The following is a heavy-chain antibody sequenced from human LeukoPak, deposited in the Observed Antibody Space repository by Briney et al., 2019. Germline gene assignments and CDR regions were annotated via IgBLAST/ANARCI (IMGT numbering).Heavy chain of an antibody. CDR3: ARALIAVANWFDS. CDR2: IKQDGSQK. CDR1: GFTFSSYW. D-gene: IGHD6-19*01. V-gene: IGHV3-7*04. J-gene: IGHJ5*01. Sequence: QPGGSLRLSCAASGFTFSSYWMSWVRQAPGKGLEWVANIKQDGSQKYYVDSVKGRFTISRDNAKNSLYLQMDSLRAEDTAVYYCARALIAVANWFDSWGQGTLVTVSS.